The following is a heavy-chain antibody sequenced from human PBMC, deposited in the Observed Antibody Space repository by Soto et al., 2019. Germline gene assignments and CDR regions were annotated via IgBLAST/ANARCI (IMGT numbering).Heavy chain of an antibody. CDR3: AKDGSRIAEADPLGY. CDR1: GFTVSSSY. J-gene: IGHJ4*02. CDR2: IYSGGST. V-gene: IGHV3-66*01. Sequence: GGSLRLSCAASGFTVSSSYMSWVRQAPGKGLEWVSVIYSGGSTHYADSVKGRFTISRDNSKNTLFLQMNSLRAEDTAVYYCAKDGSRIAEADPLGYWGQGTLVTVSS. D-gene: IGHD6-19*01.